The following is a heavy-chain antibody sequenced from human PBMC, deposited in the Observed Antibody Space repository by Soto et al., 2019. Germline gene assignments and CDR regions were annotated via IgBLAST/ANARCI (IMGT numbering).Heavy chain of an antibody. J-gene: IGHJ6*02. CDR1: GTLFRSST. CDR2: IIPILGET. V-gene: IGHV1-69*08. D-gene: IGHD3-16*01. CDR3: ARGLGGRMDD. Sequence: QVQLLQSGAEVTNPGSSVRVSCKASGTLFRSSTIIWVRKAPGQGLEWMGRIIPILGETNSAQKFQDSATLTADKSTNTAYMELNILSLEDTAVYYCARGLGGRMDDWGQGTTVTVSS.